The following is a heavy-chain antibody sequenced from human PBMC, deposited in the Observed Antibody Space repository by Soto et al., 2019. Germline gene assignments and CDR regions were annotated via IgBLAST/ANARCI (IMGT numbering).Heavy chain of an antibody. CDR1: GYNFTSYY. D-gene: IGHD3-10*01. CDR2: INPSGGST. V-gene: IGHV1-46*01. J-gene: IGHJ4*02. CDR3: ARYGSGIYPFDY. Sequence: QVQLVQSGAEVKKPGASVKVSCKASGYNFTSYYMHWVRQAPGQGLEWMGIINPSGGSTSYAQKFQGRVTMTRDTSTSTVYMKLSSLRSEDTAVYYCARYGSGIYPFDYWGQGTLVTVSS.